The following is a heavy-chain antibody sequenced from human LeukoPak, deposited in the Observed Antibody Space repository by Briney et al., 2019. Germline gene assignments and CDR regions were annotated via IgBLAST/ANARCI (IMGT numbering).Heavy chain of an antibody. V-gene: IGHV3-23*01. CDR3: VRDSRQSTGWHFDY. CDR1: GFTFSSYA. D-gene: IGHD6-19*01. J-gene: IGHJ4*02. Sequence: GGSLRLSCAASGFTFSSYAMSWVRQAPGKGLAWVSTISGGSGSTYCADSVKGRFTISRDNSKNTLYLQMDSLRAEDTAIYYCVRDSRQSTGWHFDYWGQGTLVTVSS. CDR2: ISGGSGST.